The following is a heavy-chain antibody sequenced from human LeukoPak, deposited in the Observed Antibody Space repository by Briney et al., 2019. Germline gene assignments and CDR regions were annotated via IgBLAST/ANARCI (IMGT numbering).Heavy chain of an antibody. D-gene: IGHD6-13*01. Sequence: SETLSLTCTVSGGSISSYYWSWIRQPPGKGLEWIGYIYYSGSTNYNPSLKSRVTISVDTSKNQFSLKLSSVTAADTAVYYCARVAAAGTGDASDIWGQGTMVTVSS. CDR3: ARVAAAGTGDASDI. J-gene: IGHJ3*02. CDR1: GGSISSYY. V-gene: IGHV4-59*01. CDR2: IYYSGST.